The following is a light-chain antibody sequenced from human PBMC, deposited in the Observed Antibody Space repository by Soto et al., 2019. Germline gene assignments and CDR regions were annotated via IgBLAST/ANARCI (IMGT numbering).Light chain of an antibody. J-gene: IGLJ2*01. CDR1: SSDVGGYNY. CDR3: CSYAGSNTLI. Sequence: QSALTQPPSASGSPGQSVTISCTGTSSDVGGYNYVSWYQQHPGKAPKLMIYEVIKRPSGVPDRFSGSRSGNTASLTVSVLQNEDEAYYCCCSYAGSNTLIFGGGTKLTVL. V-gene: IGLV2-8*01. CDR2: EVI.